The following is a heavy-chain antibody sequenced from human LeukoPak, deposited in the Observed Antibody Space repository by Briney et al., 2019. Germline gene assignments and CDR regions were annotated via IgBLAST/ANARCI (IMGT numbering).Heavy chain of an antibody. CDR3: ARARPGGSYYMDV. CDR2: INHSGST. V-gene: IGHV4-34*01. Sequence: SETLSLTCAVYGGSFSGYYWSWIRQPPGNGLEWIGEINHSGSTNYNPSLKSRVTISVDTSKNQFSLKLSSVTAADTAVYYCARARPGGSYYMDVWGKGTTVTVSS. D-gene: IGHD1-26*01. CDR1: GGSFSGYY. J-gene: IGHJ6*03.